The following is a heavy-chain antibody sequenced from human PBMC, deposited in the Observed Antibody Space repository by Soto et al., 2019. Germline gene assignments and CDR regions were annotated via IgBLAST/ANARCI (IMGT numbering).Heavy chain of an antibody. J-gene: IGHJ4*02. V-gene: IGHV4-34*01. CDR3: ARTPYDSSGYYFDS. D-gene: IGHD3-22*01. CDR2: NSRSGNT. Sequence: PSETLSLTCDVYGGSFSDYYWSWIRQPPGKGLEWIGENSRSGNTNYNPSLKSRVTISVDTSKNRFSLTLTSVTAADTAVYYCARTPYDSSGYYFDSWGQGTLVTVSS. CDR1: GGSFSDYY.